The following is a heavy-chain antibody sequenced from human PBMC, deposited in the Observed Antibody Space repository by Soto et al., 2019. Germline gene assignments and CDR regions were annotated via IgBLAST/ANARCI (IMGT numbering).Heavy chain of an antibody. V-gene: IGHV3-33*01. CDR3: ARDYYDSSGYGYAEYFQH. J-gene: IGHJ1*01. CDR1: GFTFSSYG. Sequence: PGGSLRLSCAASGFTFSSYGMHWVRQAPGKGLEWVAVIWYDGSNKYYADSVKGRFTISRDNSKNTLYLQMNSLRAEDTAVYYCARDYYDSSGYGYAEYFQHWGQGTLVPSPQ. D-gene: IGHD3-22*01. CDR2: IWYDGSNK.